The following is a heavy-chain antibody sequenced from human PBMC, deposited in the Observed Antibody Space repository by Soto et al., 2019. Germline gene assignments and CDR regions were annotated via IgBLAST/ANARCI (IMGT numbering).Heavy chain of an antibody. Sequence: PGGSLRLSCAASGFTFSSYGMRWVRQAPGKGLEWVAVISYVGSNKYYADSVKGRFTISRDNSKNTLYLQMNSLRAEDTAVYYCAKGSLVAGYFDYWGQGTLVTVSS. CDR2: ISYVGSNK. CDR3: AKGSLVAGYFDY. D-gene: IGHD5-12*01. J-gene: IGHJ4*02. CDR1: GFTFSSYG. V-gene: IGHV3-30*18.